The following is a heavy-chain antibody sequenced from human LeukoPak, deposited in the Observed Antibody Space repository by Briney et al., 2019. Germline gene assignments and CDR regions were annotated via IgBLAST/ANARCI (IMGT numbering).Heavy chain of an antibody. Sequence: PSETLSLTCTVSGGSISSYYWSWIRQPPGKGLEWIGYIYYSGSTNYNPSLNSRVTISVDTSKNQFSLKLSSVTAADTAVYYCARDRRIQHYYYGMDVWGQGTTVTVSS. CDR1: GGSISSYY. V-gene: IGHV4-59*01. D-gene: IGHD5-18*01. CDR3: ARDRRIQHYYYGMDV. J-gene: IGHJ6*02. CDR2: IYYSGST.